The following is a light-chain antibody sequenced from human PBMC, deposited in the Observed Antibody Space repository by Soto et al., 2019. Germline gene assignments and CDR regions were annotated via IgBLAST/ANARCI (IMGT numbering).Light chain of an antibody. CDR3: SSYTSSSTPVV. Sequence: QSVLTQPRSVSGSPGQSVTISCTGTNSDIGNYDYVSWYQQHPGKAPKLMIYEVSNRPSGVSNRFSGSKSGNTASLTISGLQAEDEADYYCSSYTSSSTPVVFGGGTKLTVL. CDR1: NSDIGNYDY. CDR2: EVS. J-gene: IGLJ2*01. V-gene: IGLV2-14*01.